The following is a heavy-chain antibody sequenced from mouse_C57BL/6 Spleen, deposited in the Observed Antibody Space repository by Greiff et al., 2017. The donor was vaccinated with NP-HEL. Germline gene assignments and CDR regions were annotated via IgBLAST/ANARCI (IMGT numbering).Heavy chain of an antibody. CDR2: ISDGGSYT. J-gene: IGHJ4*01. V-gene: IGHV5-4*03. CDR3: AREELGYAMDY. Sequence: EVKLMESGGGLVKPGGSLKLSCAASGFTFSSYAMSWVRQTPEKRLEWVATISDGGSYTYYPDNVKGRFTISRDNAKNNLYLHRSHLKSEDTAMYYCAREELGYAMDYWGQGTSVTVSS. D-gene: IGHD4-1*01. CDR1: GFTFSSYA.